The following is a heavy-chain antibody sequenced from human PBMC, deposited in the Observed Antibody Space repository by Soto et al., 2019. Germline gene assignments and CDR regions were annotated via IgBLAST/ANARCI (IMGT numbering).Heavy chain of an antibody. J-gene: IGHJ4*02. V-gene: IGHV3-30*03. Sequence: QVQLVESGGGVIQPGTSLRLSCAASGFSFSDFGMHWVRQTPGRGLEWVADISDDGTEENYADSVKGRFTISRDNDNNTLYLQVSRLRVEDTAVYYCAIQSAGWEHHYFVYWGQGSLVTVS. CDR2: ISDDGTEE. CDR1: GFSFSDFG. CDR3: AIQSAGWEHHYFVY. D-gene: IGHD1-26*01.